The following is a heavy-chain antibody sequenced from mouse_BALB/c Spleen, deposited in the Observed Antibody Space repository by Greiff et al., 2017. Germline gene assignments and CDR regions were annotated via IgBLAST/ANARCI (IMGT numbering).Heavy chain of an antibody. Sequence: DLVKPGASVKLSCKASGYTFTSYWINWIKQRPGQGLEWIGRIAPGSGSTYYNEMFKGKATLTVDTSSSTAYIQLSSLSSEDSAVYFCAREGYWCADWGQGTLVTVSA. CDR3: AREGYWCAD. D-gene: IGHD3-2*02. CDR2: IAPGSGST. J-gene: IGHJ3*01. CDR1: GYTFTSYW. V-gene: IGHV1S41*01.